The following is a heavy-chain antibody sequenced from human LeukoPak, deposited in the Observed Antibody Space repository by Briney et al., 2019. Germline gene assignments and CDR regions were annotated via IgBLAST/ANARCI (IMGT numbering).Heavy chain of an antibody. CDR2: INTNTGNP. J-gene: IGHJ3*02. CDR1: GYSFTTYD. V-gene: IGHV7-4-1*02. D-gene: IGHD3-10*01. Sequence: ASVKVSCKASGYSFTTYDINWVRQAPGQGLEWMGWINTNTGNPTYAQGFTGRFVFSLDTSVSTAYLQISSLKAEDTAVYYCARSGPKRGDAFDIWGQGTMVTVSS. CDR3: ARSGPKRGDAFDI.